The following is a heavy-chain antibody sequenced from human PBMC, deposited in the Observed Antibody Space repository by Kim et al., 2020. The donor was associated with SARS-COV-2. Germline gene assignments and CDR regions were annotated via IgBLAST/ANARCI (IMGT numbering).Heavy chain of an antibody. Sequence: GGSLRLSCAASGFTFSSYAMSWVRQAPGKGLEWVSAISGSGGSTYYADSVKGRFTISRDNSKNTLYLQMNSLRAEDTAVYYCAKKVNPAAGTSYYFDYWGQGTLVTVSS. V-gene: IGHV3-23*01. CDR3: AKKVNPAAGTSYYFDY. CDR1: GFTFSSYA. CDR2: ISGSGGST. J-gene: IGHJ4*02. D-gene: IGHD6-13*01.